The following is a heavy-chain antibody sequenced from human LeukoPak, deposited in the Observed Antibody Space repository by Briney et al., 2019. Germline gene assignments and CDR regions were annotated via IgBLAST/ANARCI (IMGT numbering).Heavy chain of an antibody. V-gene: IGHV4-61*02. D-gene: IGHD4-11*01. CDR3: ARVGPLTTVGVDY. CDR2: IYTSGST. J-gene: IGHJ4*02. Sequence: SQTLSLTCTVSGGSISSGSYYWSWIRQPAGKGLEWIGRIYTSGSTNYNPSLKSRVTISVDTSKNQFSLKLSSVTAADTAVYYCARVGPLTTVGVDYWGQGTLVTVSS. CDR1: GGSISSGSYY.